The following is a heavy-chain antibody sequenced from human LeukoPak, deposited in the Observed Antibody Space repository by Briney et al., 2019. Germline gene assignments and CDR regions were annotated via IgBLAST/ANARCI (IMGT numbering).Heavy chain of an antibody. CDR3: ARLTGISYGKYYFDF. CDR1: GFSFSTFA. V-gene: IGHV3-21*01. Sequence: GGALRLSCAASGFSFSTFAMGWVRQAPGKRLEGVASLTGANDYIYHADSVKGRFTMSRDNANNSLFLQMDSLRPEDAAVYYCARLTGISYGKYYFDFWGRGTLVTVSS. J-gene: IGHJ4*02. CDR2: LTGANDYI. D-gene: IGHD1-1*01.